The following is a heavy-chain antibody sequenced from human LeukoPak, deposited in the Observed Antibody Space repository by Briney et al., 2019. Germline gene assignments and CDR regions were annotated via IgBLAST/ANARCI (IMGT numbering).Heavy chain of an antibody. CDR3: ASYYGDYWGTADY. Sequence: PQASVKVSCKASGYTFTSYDINWVRQATGQGLEWMGWMNPNSGNTGYAQKFQGRVTMTRNTSISTAYMELSSLRSEDTAVYYCASYYGDYWGTADYWGQGTLVTVSS. V-gene: IGHV1-8*01. J-gene: IGHJ4*02. CDR2: MNPNSGNT. CDR1: GYTFTSYD. D-gene: IGHD4-17*01.